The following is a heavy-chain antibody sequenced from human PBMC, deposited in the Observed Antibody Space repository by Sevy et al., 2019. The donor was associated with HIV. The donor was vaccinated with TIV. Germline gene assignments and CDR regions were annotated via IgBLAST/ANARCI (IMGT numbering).Heavy chain of an antibody. CDR3: AGLRACGGDCYYYDF. CDR2: INPGGGST. CDR1: GYSFTSYE. V-gene: IGHV1-46*01. Sequence: ASVKVSCKASGYSFTSYEIHWVRQAPGQGLEWMGIINPGGGSTSYAQKFQDRVTMIRDTSTTTVYMELSSLRSEYTAVYFCAGLRACGGDCYYYDFWGQGTLVTVSS. D-gene: IGHD2-21*02. J-gene: IGHJ4*02.